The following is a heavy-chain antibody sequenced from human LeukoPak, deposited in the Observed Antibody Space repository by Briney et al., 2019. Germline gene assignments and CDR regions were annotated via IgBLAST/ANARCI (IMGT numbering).Heavy chain of an antibody. V-gene: IGHV3-21*01. CDR3: TTPAAGPRAEYSLH. Sequence: GGSLRLSCAVSGFTFSSYSMNWVRQAPGKGLEWVSSISSSSVYIYYADSVKGRFTTSRDNARNSLYLQMNGLRVEDTAIYYCTTPAAGPRAEYSLHWGQGTLVTVSS. D-gene: IGHD6-13*01. J-gene: IGHJ1*01. CDR1: GFTFSSYS. CDR2: ISSSSVYI.